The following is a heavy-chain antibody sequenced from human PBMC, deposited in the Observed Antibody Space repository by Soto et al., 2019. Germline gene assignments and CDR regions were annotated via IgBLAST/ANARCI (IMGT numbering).Heavy chain of an antibody. J-gene: IGHJ6*02. CDR1: GYTFTSYG. CDR2: ISAYNGDT. D-gene: IGHD2-2*01. CDR3: ARDERYCSSTSCPYYYYYGMDV. Sequence: ASVKVSCKASGYTFTSYGISWVRQAPGQGLEWMGWISAYNGDTNYAQKLQGRVTMTTDTSTSTAYMELRSLRSDDTAVYYCARDERYCSSTSCPYYYYYGMDVCGQGTTVTVSS. V-gene: IGHV1-18*01.